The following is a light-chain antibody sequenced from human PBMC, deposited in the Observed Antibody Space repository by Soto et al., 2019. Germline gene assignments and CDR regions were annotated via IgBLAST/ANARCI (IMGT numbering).Light chain of an antibody. CDR2: GAS. V-gene: IGKV1-9*01. CDR3: QQLKTYPRT. J-gene: IGKJ1*01. CDR1: QAITTY. Sequence: DIQLTQSPSFLSASVGDRVTITCRASQAITTYLAWYRQPPGKAPNLLIYGASTLQSGVPSRFSGSGSGTEFTLTISSLQPEDFTTYYCQQLKTYPRTFGQGTKVEIK.